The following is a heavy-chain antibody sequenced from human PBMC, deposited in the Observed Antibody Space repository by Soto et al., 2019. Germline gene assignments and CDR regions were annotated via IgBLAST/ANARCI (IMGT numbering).Heavy chain of an antibody. D-gene: IGHD3-3*01. CDR3: ASRSDFWSGYYTHYFDY. J-gene: IGHJ4*02. Sequence: GESLKISCTGSGYSFTSYWSGWVRQMPGKGLEWMGIIYPGDSDTRYSPSFQGQVTISADKSISTAYLQWSSLKASDTAMYYCASRSDFWSGYYTHYFDYWGQGTLVTVSS. V-gene: IGHV5-51*01. CDR1: GYSFTSYW. CDR2: IYPGDSDT.